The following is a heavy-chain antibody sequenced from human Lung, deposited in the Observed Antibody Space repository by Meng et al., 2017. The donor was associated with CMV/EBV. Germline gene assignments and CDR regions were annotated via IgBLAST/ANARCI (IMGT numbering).Heavy chain of an antibody. V-gene: IGHV4-34*01. CDR1: GGSFSRYY. CDR2: INHSGST. D-gene: IGHD6-13*01. CDR3: ARSPWQQRGDFDY. J-gene: IGHJ4*02. Sequence: SETLSLXSAVYGGSFSRYYWSWIRQPPGKGLECVGEINHSGSTNYNPSLKRRVTIAVDTSKNQFSLKLSSVTAADTAVYYCARSPWQQRGDFDYWGQGPLVTVSS.